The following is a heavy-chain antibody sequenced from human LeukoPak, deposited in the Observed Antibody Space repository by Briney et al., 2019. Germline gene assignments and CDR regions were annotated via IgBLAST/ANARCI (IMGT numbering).Heavy chain of an antibody. J-gene: IGHJ4*02. Sequence: SETLSLTCAVYGGSFSGYYWSWIRQPPGKGLEWIGEINHSGSTNYNPSLKSRVTISVDTSKNQFSLKLSSVTAADTAVYHCARRPRSLRVVRGVTPFDYWGQGTLVTVSS. D-gene: IGHD3-10*01. CDR1: GGSFSGYY. CDR3: ARRPRSLRVVRGVTPFDY. V-gene: IGHV4-34*01. CDR2: INHSGST.